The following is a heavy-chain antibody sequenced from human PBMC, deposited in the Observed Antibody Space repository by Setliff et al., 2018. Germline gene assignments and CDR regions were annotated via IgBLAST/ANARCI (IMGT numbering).Heavy chain of an antibody. V-gene: IGHV3-21*06. D-gene: IGHD2-15*01. CDR2: ISSRSTYI. CDR1: GFNFSSYA. CDR3: ARFACNGGSCYLSASDH. J-gene: IGHJ4*02. Sequence: PGGSLRLSCAASGFNFSSYAFNWVRQAPGKGLEWVSSISSRSTYIYYADSVKGRFTISRDNANNSLYLQMNSLRAEDTAMYYCARFACNGGSCYLSASDHWGQGALVTVSS.